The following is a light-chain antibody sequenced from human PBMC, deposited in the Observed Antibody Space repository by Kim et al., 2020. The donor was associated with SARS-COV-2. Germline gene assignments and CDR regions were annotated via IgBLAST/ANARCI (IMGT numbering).Light chain of an antibody. CDR1: HIGSKS. CDR3: QVWDSSSDHRV. Sequence: APGKTAWITCGGKHIGSKSVHWYQQKPGQAPVLVIYYDSDRPSGIPERFSGSNSGNTATLTISRVEAGDEADYYCQVWDSSSDHRVFGGGTQLTVL. V-gene: IGLV3-21*04. J-gene: IGLJ3*02. CDR2: YDS.